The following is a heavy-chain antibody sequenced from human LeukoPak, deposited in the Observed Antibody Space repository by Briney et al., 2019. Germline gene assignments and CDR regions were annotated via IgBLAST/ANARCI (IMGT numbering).Heavy chain of an antibody. CDR2: IYLSGNT. V-gene: IGHV4-38-2*02. CDR3: ARVARGINHYWYFDL. Sequence: SETLSLTCTVSGYSISSGYYWGWIRQPPGKGLEWIGNIYLSGNTYYTPSLKSRVSISLDTSKNQISLRLSSVTAADTAVYYCARVARGINHYWYFDLWGRGTLVTVSS. D-gene: IGHD6-6*01. CDR1: GYSISSGYY. J-gene: IGHJ2*01.